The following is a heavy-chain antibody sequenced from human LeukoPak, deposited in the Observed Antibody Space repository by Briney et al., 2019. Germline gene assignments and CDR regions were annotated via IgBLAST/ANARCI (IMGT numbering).Heavy chain of an antibody. D-gene: IGHD3-22*01. CDR2: ISGSGGST. Sequence: GGSLRLSCAASGFTFSSYAMSWVRQAPGKGLEWVSAISGSGGSTYYADSVKGRFTISRDNSKNTLYLQMYSLRAEDTAVYYCAKDPLGYYDSSGYYPNPQDYWGQGTLVTVSS. V-gene: IGHV3-23*01. CDR3: AKDPLGYYDSSGYYPNPQDY. CDR1: GFTFSSYA. J-gene: IGHJ4*02.